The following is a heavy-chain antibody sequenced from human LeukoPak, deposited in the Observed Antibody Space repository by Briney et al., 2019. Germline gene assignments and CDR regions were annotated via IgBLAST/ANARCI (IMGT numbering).Heavy chain of an antibody. CDR3: ARDLDYAFDY. D-gene: IGHD4-17*01. CDR2: ISVGSYTI. CDR1: GFTFSSYS. Sequence: GGSLRLSCAASGFTFSSYSMNWVRQAPGKGLEWISYISVGSYTIYYADSVKGRFTISRDDAKNSLYLQMNSLRDEDTAVYYCARDLDYAFDYWGQGTLVTVSS. J-gene: IGHJ4*02. V-gene: IGHV3-48*02.